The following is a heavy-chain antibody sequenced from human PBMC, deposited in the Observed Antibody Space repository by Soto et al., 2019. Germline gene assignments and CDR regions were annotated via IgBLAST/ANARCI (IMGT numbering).Heavy chain of an antibody. D-gene: IGHD6-13*01. CDR1: GGSISSYY. CDR3: ARYRREAVAGYTLDN. CDR2: VYNSGST. J-gene: IGHJ4*02. Sequence: SETLSLTCTVSGGSISSYYVSWIRQSAGKGLEWIGYVYNSGSTNYNPSLKSRVTISEDTSKSQFSLKVNSMTAADTAVYYCARYRREAVAGYTLDNWGRGILVTVSS. V-gene: IGHV4-4*07.